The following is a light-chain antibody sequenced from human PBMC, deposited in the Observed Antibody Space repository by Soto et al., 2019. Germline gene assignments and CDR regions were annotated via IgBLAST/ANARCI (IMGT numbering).Light chain of an antibody. CDR3: QQYYTYPWT. CDR2: AAS. V-gene: IGKV1-8*01. Sequence: AIRMTQSPSSLSASTGDGVTITCRASQGVSNYLAWYQQKPGQAPKVLIHAASTLQGGVPSRFSGSGSGTDFTLTISGLQSDEFGTYSCQQYYTYPWTFGQGTKVDIK. J-gene: IGKJ1*01. CDR1: QGVSNY.